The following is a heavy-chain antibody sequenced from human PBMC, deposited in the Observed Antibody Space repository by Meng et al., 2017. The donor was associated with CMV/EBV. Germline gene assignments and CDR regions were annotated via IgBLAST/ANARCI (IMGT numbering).Heavy chain of an antibody. CDR1: YTFTCYY. CDR2: INPNSGGT. CDR3: ARAHYDSSGYYDFDY. Sequence: YTFTCYYRHWVRQAPGQGREWMGWINPNSGGTNYAQKFQGRVTMTRDTSISTAYMELSRLRSDDTAVYYCARAHYDSSGYYDFDYWGQGTLVTVSS. J-gene: IGHJ4*02. D-gene: IGHD3-22*01. V-gene: IGHV1-2*02.